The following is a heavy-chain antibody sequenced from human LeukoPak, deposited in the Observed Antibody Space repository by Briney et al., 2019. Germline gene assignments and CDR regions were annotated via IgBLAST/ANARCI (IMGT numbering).Heavy chain of an antibody. CDR3: ARDSLFTHSYGRYYYYYYYMDV. D-gene: IGHD5-18*01. V-gene: IGHV1-2*02. J-gene: IGHJ6*03. Sequence: APVKVSCKASGYTFTGYYMHWVRQAPGQGLEWMGWINPNSGGTNYAQKFQGRVTMTRDTSISTAYMELSRLRSDDTAVYYCARDSLFTHSYGRYYYYYYYMDVWGKGTTVTVSS. CDR2: INPNSGGT. CDR1: GYTFTGYY.